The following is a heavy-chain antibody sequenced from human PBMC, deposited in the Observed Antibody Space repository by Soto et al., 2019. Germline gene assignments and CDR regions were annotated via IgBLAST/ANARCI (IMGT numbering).Heavy chain of an antibody. D-gene: IGHD3-3*01. CDR3: ARANAGKLDFESVYPYALYX. CDR2: ISSTTNYI. Sequence: PWGSLRLSCAASGFTFTRYSMNWVRQAPGKGLEWVSSISSTTNYIYYGDSMKVRFTISRDNAKNSLYLEMNSLRAEDTAVYYCARANAGKLDFESVYPYALYXWGPGTKVTVS. V-gene: IGHV3-21*06. CDR1: GFTFTRYS. J-gene: IGHJ4*02.